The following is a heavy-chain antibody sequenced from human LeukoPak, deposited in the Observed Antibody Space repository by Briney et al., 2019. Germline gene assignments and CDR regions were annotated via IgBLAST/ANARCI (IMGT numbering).Heavy chain of an antibody. CDR3: ARAALKSEGDYVVFFDY. J-gene: IGHJ4*02. D-gene: IGHD4-17*01. Sequence: PSETLSLTCAAYGGSFSGYYWSWIRQPPGKGLEWIGEINHSGSTNYNPSLKSRVTISVDTSKNQFSLKLSSVTAADTAVYYCARAALKSEGDYVVFFDYWGQGTLVTVSS. V-gene: IGHV4-34*01. CDR2: INHSGST. CDR1: GGSFSGYY.